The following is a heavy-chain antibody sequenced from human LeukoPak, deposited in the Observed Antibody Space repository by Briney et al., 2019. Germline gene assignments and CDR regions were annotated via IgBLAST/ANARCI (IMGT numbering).Heavy chain of an antibody. J-gene: IGHJ5*02. V-gene: IGHV1-18*01. CDR3: AREVVVVAATSPWFDP. Sequence: ASVKVSCKASGYTFTSYGISWVRQAPGQGLEWMGWISAYNGNTNYAQKLQGRVTMTTDTSTSTAYMELRSLRSDDTAVYYCAREVVVVAATSPWFDPWGQGTLVTVSS. D-gene: IGHD2-15*01. CDR2: ISAYNGNT. CDR1: GYTFTSYG.